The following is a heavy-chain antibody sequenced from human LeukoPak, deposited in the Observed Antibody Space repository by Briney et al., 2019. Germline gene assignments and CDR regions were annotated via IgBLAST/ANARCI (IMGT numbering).Heavy chain of an antibody. Sequence: PGGSLRLSCAVSEFTFSRYWMSWVRQAPGKGLDWVATIKQDGSEKYYVDSVEGRFTISRDNSKNSLYLQMDSLRAEDTAVYYCARVFWSATSCYFEYWGQGALVTVSS. D-gene: IGHD3-3*01. CDR2: IKQDGSEK. CDR3: ARVFWSATSCYFEY. V-gene: IGHV3-7*05. CDR1: EFTFSRYW. J-gene: IGHJ4*02.